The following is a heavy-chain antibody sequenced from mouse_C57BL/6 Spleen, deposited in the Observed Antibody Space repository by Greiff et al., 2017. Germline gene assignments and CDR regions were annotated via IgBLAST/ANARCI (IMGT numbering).Heavy chain of an antibody. J-gene: IGHJ2*01. V-gene: IGHV3-6*01. CDR3: ARDLLWSNYYFDY. D-gene: IGHD2-5*01. Sequence: ESGPGLVKPSQSLSLTCSVTGYSITSGYYWNWIRQFPGNKLEWMGYISYDGSNNYHPSLKNRISITPDTSKNQFLLKLKSVTAEDTATYDCARDLLWSNYYFDYWGQGTTLTVSS. CDR2: ISYDGSN. CDR1: GYSITSGYY.